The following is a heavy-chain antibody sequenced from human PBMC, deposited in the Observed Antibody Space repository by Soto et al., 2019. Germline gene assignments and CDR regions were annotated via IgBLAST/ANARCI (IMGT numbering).Heavy chain of an antibody. CDR2: ISSSSSTI. CDR1: GFTFSSYS. D-gene: IGHD5-12*01. J-gene: IGHJ6*03. V-gene: IGHV3-48*01. Sequence: GGSLRLSCAASGFTFSSYSMNWVRQAPGKGLEWVSYISSSSSTIYYADSVKGRFTISRDNAKNSLYLQMNSLRAEDTAVYYCARDYSGLYYYYYYYMDVWGKGTTVTVSS. CDR3: ARDYSGLYYYYYYYMDV.